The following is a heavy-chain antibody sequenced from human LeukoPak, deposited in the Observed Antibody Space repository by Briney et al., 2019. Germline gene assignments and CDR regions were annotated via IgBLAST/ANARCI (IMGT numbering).Heavy chain of an antibody. J-gene: IGHJ4*02. CDR3: ARSNDILTGYLDY. CDR2: ISSSSSYI. Sequence: GGSLRLSCAASGFTFSSYSMNWVRQAPGKGLEWVSSISSSSSYIYYADSVKGRFTISRDNAKNSLYLQMNSLRAEDTAVYYCARSNDILTGYLDYWGQGTLVTVSS. CDR1: GFTFSSYS. D-gene: IGHD3-9*01. V-gene: IGHV3-21*01.